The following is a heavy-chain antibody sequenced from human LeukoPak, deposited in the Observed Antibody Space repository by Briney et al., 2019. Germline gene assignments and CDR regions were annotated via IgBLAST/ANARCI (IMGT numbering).Heavy chain of an antibody. CDR2: INPNSGGT. CDR1: GYTFTGYY. CDR3: ARGYYDSSGYFLGLSGCPDY. D-gene: IGHD3-22*01. V-gene: IGHV1-2*02. Sequence: ASVKVSCKASGYTFTGYYMHWVRQAPGQGLEWMGWINPNSGGTNYAQKSQGRVTMTRDTSIGTAYMELSRLRSDDTAVYYCARGYYDSSGYFLGLSGCPDYWGQGTLVTVSS. J-gene: IGHJ4*02.